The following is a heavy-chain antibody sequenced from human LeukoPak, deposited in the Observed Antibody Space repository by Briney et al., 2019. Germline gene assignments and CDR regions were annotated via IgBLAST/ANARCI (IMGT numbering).Heavy chain of an antibody. CDR2: LSFDGTNK. D-gene: IGHD3-10*01. Sequence: GGSLRLSCAASGFTFSSCAMHWVRQAPGKGLEWVALLSFDGTNKWYADSLKGRFTISRDNAKNSVYLQMNSLRAEDTAVYYCARAYGSGSYSRYYYGMDVWGQGTTVTVSS. J-gene: IGHJ6*02. CDR1: GFTFSSCA. V-gene: IGHV3-30-3*01. CDR3: ARAYGSGSYSRYYYGMDV.